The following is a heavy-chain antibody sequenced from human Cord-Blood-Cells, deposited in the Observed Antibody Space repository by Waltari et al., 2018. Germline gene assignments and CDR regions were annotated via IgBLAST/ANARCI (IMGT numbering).Heavy chain of an antibody. CDR2: IKQDGSEK. CDR3: ARGYSYGYDY. Sequence: EVQLVESGGGLVQPGGSLRLSCAASGFTFSSYWMSWVRQAPGRGLEGVAKIKQDGSEKYYVDSVKGRFTISRDNAKNSLYLQMNSLRAEDTAVYYCARGYSYGYDYWGQGTLVTVSS. V-gene: IGHV3-7*01. CDR1: GFTFSSYW. J-gene: IGHJ4*02. D-gene: IGHD5-18*01.